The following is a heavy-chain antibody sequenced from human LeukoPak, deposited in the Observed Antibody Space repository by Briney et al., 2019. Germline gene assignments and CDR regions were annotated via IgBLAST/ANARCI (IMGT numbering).Heavy chain of an antibody. D-gene: IGHD4-17*01. CDR3: ARDSDTVRAFDI. CDR2: IYYSGST. V-gene: IGHV4-59*01. Sequence: RSETLSLTCTVSGGSISSYYWSWIRQPPGKGLEWIGYIYYSGSTNYNPSLKSRVTISVDTSKNQFSLKLSSVTAADTAVYYCARDSDTVRAFDIWGQGTMVTVSS. J-gene: IGHJ3*02. CDR1: GGSISSYY.